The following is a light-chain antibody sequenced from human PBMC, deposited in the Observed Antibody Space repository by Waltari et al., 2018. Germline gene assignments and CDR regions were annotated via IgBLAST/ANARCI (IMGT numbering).Light chain of an antibody. Sequence: SYDLTQPPSVSVSPGQTARITCFGNPLPGKHAYWYQQRPGQAPELVIYKDTERPSGIPERFSGSRSGTAVTLTISEVQAEDEADYYCQSEDSSTDYYVFGTGTKVTVL. V-gene: IGLV3-25*03. CDR1: PLPGKH. CDR2: KDT. J-gene: IGLJ1*01. CDR3: QSEDSSTDYYV.